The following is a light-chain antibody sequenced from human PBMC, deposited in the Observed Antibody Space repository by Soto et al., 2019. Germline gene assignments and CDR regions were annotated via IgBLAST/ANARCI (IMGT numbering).Light chain of an antibody. CDR2: DVS. CDR3: SSYTTSNTRQIV. V-gene: IGLV2-14*03. Sequence: QSVLAQTASVSGSPGQSINISCTGTSNDVGGYNYVSWYQHHPGKAPKLIIYDVSNRPSGVSNPFSGSKSGNTASLTISWLQPEDEADYYCSSYTTSNTRQIVFGTGTKVTVL. CDR1: SNDVGGYNY. J-gene: IGLJ1*01.